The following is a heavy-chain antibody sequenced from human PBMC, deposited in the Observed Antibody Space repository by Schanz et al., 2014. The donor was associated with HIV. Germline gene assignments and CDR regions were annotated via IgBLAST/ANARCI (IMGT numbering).Heavy chain of an antibody. J-gene: IGHJ1*01. CDR1: GLTLSSYG. CDR2: ISGGSGST. Sequence: EVQVLESGGDLVQPGGSLRLSCAASGLTLSSYGMSWVRQAPGKGLEWVSSISGGSGSTFYADSVKGRFTISRDNSKNTLYLQMKSLRAEDTAVYYCARDSGSYQYFQYWGQGTLVTVSS. CDR3: ARDSGSYQYFQY. D-gene: IGHD1-26*01. V-gene: IGHV3-23*01.